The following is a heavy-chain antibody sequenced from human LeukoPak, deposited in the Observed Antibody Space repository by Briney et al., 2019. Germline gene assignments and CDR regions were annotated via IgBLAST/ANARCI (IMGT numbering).Heavy chain of an antibody. CDR1: GGSISSYY. J-gene: IGHJ4*02. CDR2: IYYSGST. D-gene: IGHD1-26*01. Sequence: SETLSLTCTVSGGSISSYYWSCIRQPPGKGLEWIGYIYYSGSTNYNPSLKSRVTISVDTSKNQFSLKLRSVTAADTAVYYCGREVGATRAIDYWGQGTLVTVSS. CDR3: GREVGATRAIDY. V-gene: IGHV4-59*12.